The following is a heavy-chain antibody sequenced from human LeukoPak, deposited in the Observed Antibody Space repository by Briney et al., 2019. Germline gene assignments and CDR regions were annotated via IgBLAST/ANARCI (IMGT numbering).Heavy chain of an antibody. V-gene: IGHV1-2*02. CDR3: ARDRWVEMGAFDI. CDR1: GYTFTGYY. D-gene: IGHD5-24*01. CDR2: INPSSGGT. Sequence: ASVKVSCKASGYTFTGYYMHWVRQAPGQGLEWMGWINPSSGGTNYAQKFQGRVTMTRDTSISTAYMELSRLRSDDTAVYYCARDRWVEMGAFDIWGQGTMVTVSS. J-gene: IGHJ3*02.